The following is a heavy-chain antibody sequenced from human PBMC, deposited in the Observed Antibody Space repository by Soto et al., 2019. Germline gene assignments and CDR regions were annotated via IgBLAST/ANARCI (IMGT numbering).Heavy chain of an antibody. Sequence: PVRSLRLSCASSVFTFSSYAMSCVRQAPGKGLEWVSAISGSGGSTYYADSVKGRFTISRDNSKNTLYLQMNSLRAEDTAVYYCAKGNRALVGFDYWGQGTLVPVSS. CDR1: VFTFSSYA. J-gene: IGHJ4*02. D-gene: IGHD5-18*01. CDR2: ISGSGGST. V-gene: IGHV3-23*01. CDR3: AKGNRALVGFDY.